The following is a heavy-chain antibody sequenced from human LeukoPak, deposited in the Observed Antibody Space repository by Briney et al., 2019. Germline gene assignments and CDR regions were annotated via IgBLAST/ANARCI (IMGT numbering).Heavy chain of an antibody. D-gene: IGHD4-17*01. V-gene: IGHV1-69*05. CDR3: ARDDYGDSKGWFDP. CDR2: IIPIFGTA. Sequence: SVKVSCKASGGTFSSYAISWVRQAPGQGLEWMGGIIPIFGTANYAQKFQGRVTMTTDTSTSTAYMELRSLRSDDTAVYYCARDDYGDSKGWFDPWGQGTLVTVSP. J-gene: IGHJ5*02. CDR1: GGTFSSYA.